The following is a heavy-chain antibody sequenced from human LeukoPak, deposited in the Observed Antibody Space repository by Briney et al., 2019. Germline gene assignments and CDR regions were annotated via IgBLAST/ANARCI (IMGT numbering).Heavy chain of an antibody. CDR2: ILYDGSKK. CDR1: GFTFTNYN. J-gene: IGHJ3*02. V-gene: IGHV3-30*18. D-gene: IGHD3-9*01. Sequence: SGRSLRLSCAASGFTFTNYNMHWVRQTPGKGLQWVAAILYDGSKKFYADSVKGRFSVYRDNSNYTLYLQMNSLKTEDTALYSCANFDGDSHAFHIWGLGTMVIVSS. CDR3: ANFDGDSHAFHI.